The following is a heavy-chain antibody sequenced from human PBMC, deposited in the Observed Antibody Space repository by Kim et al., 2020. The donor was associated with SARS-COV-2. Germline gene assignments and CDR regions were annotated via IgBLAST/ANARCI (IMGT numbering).Heavy chain of an antibody. CDR1: GYSISSGYY. V-gene: IGHV4-38-2*02. CDR3: ARVGCSGGSCYLPLYVDV. Sequence: SETLSLTCTVSGYSISSGYYWGWIRQPPGKGLEWIGSIYHSGSTYYNPSLKSRVTISVDTSKNQFSLKLSSVTAADTAVYYCARVGCSGGSCYLPLYVDV. J-gene: IGHJ6*01. D-gene: IGHD2-15*01. CDR2: IYHSGST.